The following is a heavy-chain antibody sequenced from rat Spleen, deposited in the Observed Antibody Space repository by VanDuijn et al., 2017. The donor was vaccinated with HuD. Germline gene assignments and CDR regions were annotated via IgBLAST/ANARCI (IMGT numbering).Heavy chain of an antibody. CDR1: GFSFSNYG. CDR2: ISSGGSNT. CDR3: ARLGTEAIGNWFSY. V-gene: IGHV5S13*01. J-gene: IGHJ3*01. D-gene: IGHD1-11*01. Sequence: EVQLVESGGGLVQPGRSLKLSCAASGFSFSNYGMHWIRQAPTKGLEWVATISSGGSNTYYPDSVKGRFTISRDNAKSTLYLQMDSLRSEDTATYYCARLGTEAIGNWFSYWGQGTLVSVSS.